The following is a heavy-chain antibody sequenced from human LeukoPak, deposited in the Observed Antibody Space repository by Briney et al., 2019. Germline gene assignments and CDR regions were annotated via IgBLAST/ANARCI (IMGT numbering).Heavy chain of an antibody. CDR1: GYSFTSYW. D-gene: IGHD3-10*01. V-gene: IGHV5-51*01. CDR3: ATRGGGQMVRGIPDAFDI. J-gene: IGHJ3*02. CDR2: IYPGDSDP. Sequence: GESLKISCQASGYSFTSYWIGWVAQMPGKGLNWTGLIYPGDSDPRYSPSVRGQVTFSADKSFSTAHLHWSSRKASDTAMYYCATRGGGQMVRGIPDAFDIWGQGTMVTVSS.